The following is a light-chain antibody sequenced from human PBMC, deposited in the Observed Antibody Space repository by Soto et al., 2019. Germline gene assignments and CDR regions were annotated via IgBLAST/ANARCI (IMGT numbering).Light chain of an antibody. CDR3: CSYAGSYTWV. J-gene: IGLJ3*02. CDR2: DVN. V-gene: IGLV2-11*01. CDR1: SSDVGVYNY. Sequence: QSVLTQPRSVSGSPGQSVTISCTGTSSDVGVYNYVSWYQQHPGKAPKLMIYDVNKRPSGVPDRFSGSKSGNTASLTISGLRAEDESDYYCCSYAGSYTWVFGGGTKLTVL.